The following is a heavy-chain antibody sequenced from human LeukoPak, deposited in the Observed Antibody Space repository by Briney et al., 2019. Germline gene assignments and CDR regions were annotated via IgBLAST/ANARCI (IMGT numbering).Heavy chain of an antibody. D-gene: IGHD6-13*01. CDR3: ARNRHSSSWSWPYFDY. Sequence: SETLSLTCTVSGYSISSGYYWGWIRQPPGKGLELIGRVSSSGSTNYNPSLKSRVTISVDTSKNQSSLKLSSVTAADTAVYYCARNRHSSSWSWPYFDYWGQGTLVTVSS. CDR1: GYSISSGYY. V-gene: IGHV4-38-2*02. J-gene: IGHJ4*02. CDR2: VSSSGST.